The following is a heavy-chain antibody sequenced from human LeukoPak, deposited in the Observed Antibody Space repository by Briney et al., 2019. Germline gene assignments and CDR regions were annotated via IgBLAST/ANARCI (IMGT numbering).Heavy chain of an antibody. CDR2: INPNSGGT. Sequence: ASVKVSCKASGYTFTGYYMHWVRQAPGQGLECMGWINPNSGGTNYAQKFQGRVTMTRDTSISTAYMELSRLRSDDTAVYYCARGAYYGSGSYSYYYYMDVWGKGTTVTISS. CDR3: ARGAYYGSGSYSYYYYMDV. V-gene: IGHV1-2*02. CDR1: GYTFTGYY. J-gene: IGHJ6*03. D-gene: IGHD3-10*01.